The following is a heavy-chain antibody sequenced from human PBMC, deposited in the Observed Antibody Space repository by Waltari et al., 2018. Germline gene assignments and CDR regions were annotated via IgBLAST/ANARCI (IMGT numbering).Heavy chain of an antibody. CDR3: ARGGGDYGDYGWFDP. V-gene: IGHV4-30-4*08. CDR1: GGPISSGDYY. Sequence: QVQLQESGPGLVKPSQTLSLTCSVSGGPISSGDYYWSWIRHPPGKGLEWIGYIYYSGSTYYNPSLKSRVTISVDTSKNQFSLKLSSVTAADTAVYYCARGGGDYGDYGWFDPWGQGTLVTVSS. J-gene: IGHJ5*02. CDR2: IYYSGST. D-gene: IGHD4-17*01.